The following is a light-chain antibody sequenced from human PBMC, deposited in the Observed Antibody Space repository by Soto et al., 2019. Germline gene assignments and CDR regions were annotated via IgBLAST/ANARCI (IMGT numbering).Light chain of an antibody. CDR2: AAS. CDR3: QRTYSTLSIT. J-gene: IGKJ5*01. V-gene: IGKV1-39*01. Sequence: DIQMTQSPSSMSASVGDRVTITCRASESIARHLNWYQQKPGKAPKLLIYAASSLQNGIPSRFRGGGSGTDFTLTISDLQLEDFATYYCQRTYSTLSITFSRETRLEIE. CDR1: ESIARH.